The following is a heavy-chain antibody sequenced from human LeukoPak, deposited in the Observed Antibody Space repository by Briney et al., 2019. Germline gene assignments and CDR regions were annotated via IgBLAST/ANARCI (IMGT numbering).Heavy chain of an antibody. CDR3: ARTRAEYQLLSGPYYFDY. V-gene: IGHV1-69*05. J-gene: IGHJ4*02. CDR2: IIPIFGTA. D-gene: IGHD2-2*01. Sequence: ASVKVSCKASGGTFSSYAISWVRHAPGHGLEWMGGIIPIFGTANYAQKFQGRVTITTDESTSTAYMELSSLRSEDTAVYYCARTRAEYQLLSGPYYFDYWGQGTLVTVSS. CDR1: GGTFSSYA.